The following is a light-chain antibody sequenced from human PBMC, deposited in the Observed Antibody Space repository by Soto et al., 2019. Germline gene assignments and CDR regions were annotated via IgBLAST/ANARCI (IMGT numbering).Light chain of an antibody. J-gene: IGKJ1*01. CDR2: GAS. CDR3: QQYGSSPWT. CDR1: QSVSSSY. Sequence: LTQSPGTLSLSPGERATLSCRASQSVSSSYLAWYQQKPGQAPRLLIYGASSRATGIPDRFSGSGSGTDFILTISRLEPEDFAVYYCQQYGSSPWTFGQGTNVDIK. V-gene: IGKV3-20*01.